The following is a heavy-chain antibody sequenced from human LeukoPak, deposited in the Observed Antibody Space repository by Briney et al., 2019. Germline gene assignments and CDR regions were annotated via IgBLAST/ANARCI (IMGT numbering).Heavy chain of an antibody. CDR2: MNPNSGNT. J-gene: IGHJ6*02. CDR1: GYTFTSYG. V-gene: IGHV1-8*01. CDR3: ARAPVAGNYYYGMDV. Sequence: GASVKVSCKASGYTFTSYGINWVRQATGQGLEWMGWMNPNSGNTGYAQKFQGRVTMTRNTSISTAYMELSSLRSEDTAVYYCARAPVAGNYYYGMDVWGQGTTVTVSS. D-gene: IGHD6-19*01.